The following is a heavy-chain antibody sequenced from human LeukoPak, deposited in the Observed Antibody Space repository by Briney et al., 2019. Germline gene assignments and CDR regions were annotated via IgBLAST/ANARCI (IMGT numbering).Heavy chain of an antibody. V-gene: IGHV1-18*01. Sequence: GASVKVSCKASGYTFTSYGISWMRQAPGQGLEWMGWISAYNGNTNYAQKLQGRVTMTTDTSTSTAYMELRSLRSDDTAVYYCARYNGYCSGGSCYSLDYWGQGTLVTVSS. CDR3: ARYNGYCSGGSCYSLDY. J-gene: IGHJ4*02. CDR2: ISAYNGNT. CDR1: GYTFTSYG. D-gene: IGHD2-15*01.